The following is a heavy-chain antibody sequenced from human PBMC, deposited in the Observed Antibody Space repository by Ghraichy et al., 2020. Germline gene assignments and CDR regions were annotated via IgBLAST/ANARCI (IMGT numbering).Heavy chain of an antibody. CDR2: ISAYNGNT. CDR3: ARDPQYYDSSGYDY. D-gene: IGHD3-22*01. CDR1: GYTFTSYG. Sequence: ASVKVSCKASGYTFTSYGISWVRQAPGQGLEWMGWISAYNGNTNYAQKLQGRVTMTTDTSTSTAYMELRSLRSDDTAVYYCARDPQYYDSSGYDYWGQGTLVTVSS. J-gene: IGHJ4*02. V-gene: IGHV1-18*04.